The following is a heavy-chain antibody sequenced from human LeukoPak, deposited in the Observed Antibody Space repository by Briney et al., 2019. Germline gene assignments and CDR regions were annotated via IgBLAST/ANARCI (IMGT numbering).Heavy chain of an antibody. CDR1: GFTFSSYA. D-gene: IGHD3-22*01. CDR3: ARDDSSGYTSFDY. Sequence: PGGSLRLSCAASGFTFSSYAMHWVRQAPGKGLEWVAVISYDGSNKYYADSVKGRFTISRDNSKNTLYLQMNSLRAEDTAVYYCARDDSSGYTSFDYWGQGTLVTVSS. CDR2: ISYDGSNK. J-gene: IGHJ4*02. V-gene: IGHV3-30*04.